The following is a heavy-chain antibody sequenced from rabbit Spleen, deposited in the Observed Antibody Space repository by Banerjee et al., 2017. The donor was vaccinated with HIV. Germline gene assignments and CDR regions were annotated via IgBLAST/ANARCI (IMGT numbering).Heavy chain of an antibody. CDR3: ARNYVNAFDP. Sequence: QEQLVESGGGLVQPGGSLKLSCKASGFDLNTYGVSWVRQAPGKGLEWIAYIDTNDGDTDYANWPKGRFTISKTSSTTVTLQMTSLTAADTATYFCARNYVNAFDPWGPGTLVTVS. CDR1: GFDLNTYG. V-gene: IGHV1S39*01. J-gene: IGHJ2*01. CDR2: IDTNDGDT. D-gene: IGHD4-2*01.